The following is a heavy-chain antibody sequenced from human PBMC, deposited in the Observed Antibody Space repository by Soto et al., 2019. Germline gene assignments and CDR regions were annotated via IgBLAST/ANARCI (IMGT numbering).Heavy chain of an antibody. Sequence: GWSLRLSCSASGFTFSSYAMHLVRQAPGKGLEYVSAISSNGGSTYYADSVKGRFTISRDNSKNTLYLQMSSLRAEDTAVYYCVKDWSIQNNWFDPWGEGTLVTVSS. D-gene: IGHD3-3*01. J-gene: IGHJ5*02. CDR1: GFTFSSYA. V-gene: IGHV3-64D*06. CDR3: VKDWSIQNNWFDP. CDR2: ISSNGGST.